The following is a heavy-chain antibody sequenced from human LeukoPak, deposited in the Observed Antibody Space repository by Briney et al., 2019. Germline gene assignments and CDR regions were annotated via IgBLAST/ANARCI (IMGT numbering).Heavy chain of an antibody. D-gene: IGHD1-26*01. CDR3: TRDPRGSYGPDAFDI. J-gene: IGHJ3*02. CDR1: GFTFGDYA. Sequence: GGPLRLSCTASGFTFGDYAMSWVRQAPGKGLEWVGFIRSKAYGGTTEYAASVKGRFTISRDDSKSIAYLQMNSLKTEDTAVYYCTRDPRGSYGPDAFDIWGQGTMVTVSS. CDR2: IRSKAYGGTT. V-gene: IGHV3-49*04.